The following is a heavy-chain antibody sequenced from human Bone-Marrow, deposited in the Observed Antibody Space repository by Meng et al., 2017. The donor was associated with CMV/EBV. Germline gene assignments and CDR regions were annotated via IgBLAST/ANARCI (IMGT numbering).Heavy chain of an antibody. CDR3: ARAFGAHDY. CDR2: ISWNSGSI. D-gene: IGHD1-26*01. Sequence: SLKISCAASGFTFDDYAMHWVRPAPGKGLEWVSGISWNSGSIGYADSVKGRFTISRDNAKNTLYLQMNSLRAEDTAVYYCARAFGAHDYWGQGTLVTVSS. CDR1: GFTFDDYA. J-gene: IGHJ4*02. V-gene: IGHV3-9*01.